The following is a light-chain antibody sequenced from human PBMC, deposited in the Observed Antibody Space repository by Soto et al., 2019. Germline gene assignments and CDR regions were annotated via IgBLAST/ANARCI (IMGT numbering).Light chain of an antibody. CDR1: QGIRNE. J-gene: IGKJ1*01. CDR2: AAS. V-gene: IGKV1-17*01. Sequence: DIQMTQSPSSLSASVGDRVTITCRASQGIRNELGWYQQKPGKAPKRLIYAASSLQSGVPSRFSGSGSGTEFTLTITSLQPEDFATYXCLQHNSYPWTFGQGTKVEIK. CDR3: LQHNSYPWT.